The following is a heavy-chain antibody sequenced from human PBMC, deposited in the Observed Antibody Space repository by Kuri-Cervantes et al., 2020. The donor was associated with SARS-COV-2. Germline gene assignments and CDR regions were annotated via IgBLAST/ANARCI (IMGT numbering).Heavy chain of an antibody. CDR2: VKTNSGNT. CDR3: YCAPKEGFDS. CDR1: ETTFPNYD. Sequence: ASMKVSCKTPETTFPNYDINWVRQATGQGLEWMGMVKTNSGNTLYAQMFQGRVTMTRDTSTSTVYMELSSLTSEDTAIYYCYCAPKEGFDSWGQGTLVTVSS. V-gene: IGHV1-8*01. J-gene: IGHJ4*02. D-gene: IGHD2-21*01.